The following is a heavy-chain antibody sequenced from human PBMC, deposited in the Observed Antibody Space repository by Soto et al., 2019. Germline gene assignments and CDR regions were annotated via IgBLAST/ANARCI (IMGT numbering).Heavy chain of an antibody. CDR1: GFTFSNAW. J-gene: IGHJ4*02. CDR3: TTFDYYDSSGYRDY. D-gene: IGHD3-22*01. CDR2: IKSKTDGGTT. Sequence: EVQLVESGGGLGKPGGSLRLSCAASGFTFSNAWMNWVRQAPGKGLEWVGRIKSKTDGGTTDYAAPVKGRFTISRDDSKNTLYLQMNRLKTEDTAVYYCTTFDYYDSSGYRDYWAQGTLVTVSS. V-gene: IGHV3-15*07.